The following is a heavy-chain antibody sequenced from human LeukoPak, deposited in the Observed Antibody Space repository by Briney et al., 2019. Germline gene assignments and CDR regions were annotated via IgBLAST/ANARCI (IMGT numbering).Heavy chain of an antibody. CDR2: IDYSGST. CDR1: GGSISSYY. Sequence: SETLSLTCTVSGGSISSYYWTWIRQPPGKGLEWIGYIDYSGSTNYNPSLKSRVTISLDTSKNQFSLKLSSVTAADTAVYYCARPKGRDGYYYGAFDIWGQGTMVTVSS. D-gene: IGHD5-24*01. V-gene: IGHV4-59*08. J-gene: IGHJ3*02. CDR3: ARPKGRDGYYYGAFDI.